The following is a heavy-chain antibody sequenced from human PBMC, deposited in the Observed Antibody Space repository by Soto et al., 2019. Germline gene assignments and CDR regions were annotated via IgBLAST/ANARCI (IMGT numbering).Heavy chain of an antibody. CDR2: IYWDDDK. Sequence: QITLKESGPTLVKPTQTLTLTCTFSGFSLSTSGVGVGWIRQPPGKALEWLALIYWDDDKRYSPSLKSRLTITKDNSKNQVVLTMTNMDPVDTATYCFAHSPYRQWLGILYFDYWGQGTLVTFSS. CDR3: AHSPYRQWLGILYFDY. J-gene: IGHJ4*02. V-gene: IGHV2-5*02. D-gene: IGHD6-19*01. CDR1: GFSLSTSGVG.